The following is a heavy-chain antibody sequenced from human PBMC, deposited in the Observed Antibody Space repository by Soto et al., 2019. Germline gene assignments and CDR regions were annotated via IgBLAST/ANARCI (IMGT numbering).Heavy chain of an antibody. V-gene: IGHV3-23*01. D-gene: IGHD2-15*01. CDR3: AKGICSGGNCNFDY. J-gene: IGHJ4*02. CDR2: ISGSGGST. Sequence: EVQLLESGGGLVQPGGSLRLSCAASGFTFSSYAMGWVRQAPGKGLEWVSTISGSGGSTYHADAVKGRFTISSDNYKYTRYLQMNSRSVEDTAVYYCAKGICSGGNCNFDYWGQGTLVTVSS. CDR1: GFTFSSYA.